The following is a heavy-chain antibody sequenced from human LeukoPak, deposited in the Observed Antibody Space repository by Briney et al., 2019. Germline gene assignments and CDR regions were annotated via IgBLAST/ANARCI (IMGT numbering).Heavy chain of an antibody. Sequence: SQTLSLTCTVSGGSISSGSYYWSWIRQPAGKGLEWIGRNYTSGRTNYNPSLKSRVTISEDTSKHQFSLKLSSVAAADTAVYYCARGYRGWNYYYMDVWGKGNTVTVSS. V-gene: IGHV4-61*02. CDR2: NYTSGRT. CDR3: ARGYRGWNYYYMDV. J-gene: IGHJ6*03. D-gene: IGHD6-19*01. CDR1: GGSISSGSYY.